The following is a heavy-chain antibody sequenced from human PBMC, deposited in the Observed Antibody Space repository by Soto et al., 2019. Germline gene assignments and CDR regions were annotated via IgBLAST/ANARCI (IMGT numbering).Heavy chain of an antibody. D-gene: IGHD2-15*01. V-gene: IGHV4-31*03. Sequence: SETLSLTCTVSGGSISSGGYYWSWIRQHPGKGLEWIGYIYYSGSTYYNPSLKSRVTISVDTSKNQFSLKLSSVTAADTAVYYCAREDCSGGSCYCDPWAREPWSPSPQ. CDR1: GGSISSGGYY. CDR3: AREDCSGGSCYCDP. CDR2: IYYSGST. J-gene: IGHJ5*02.